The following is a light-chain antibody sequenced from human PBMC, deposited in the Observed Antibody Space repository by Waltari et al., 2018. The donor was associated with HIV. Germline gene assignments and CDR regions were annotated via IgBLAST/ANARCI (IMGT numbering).Light chain of an antibody. CDR2: EGT. CDR3: CSYAGNRIYV. CDR1: NNDVGSFTF. Sequence: QSALTQPASVSGSPGQSITISCAGSNNDVGSFTFVSWYQQHPGKVPKLMIYEGTKRPAGVSHRFSGSTSDNTASLTISGLQAEDEADYYCCSYAGNRIYVFGHGTRVTVL. V-gene: IGLV2-23*01. J-gene: IGLJ1*01.